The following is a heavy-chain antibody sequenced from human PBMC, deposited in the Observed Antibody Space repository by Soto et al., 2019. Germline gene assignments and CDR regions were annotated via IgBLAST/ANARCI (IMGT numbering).Heavy chain of an antibody. Sequence: ASVQVSCKASGYTFTSYYIHWVRQAPGQGLEWMGIINPSGGSTSYAQKFQGRVTMTRDTSTSTVYMELSSLRSEDTVVYYCARASHYYDSSGSYAVWGQGTTVTVSS. CDR2: INPSGGST. CDR3: ARASHYYDSSGSYAV. J-gene: IGHJ6*02. CDR1: GYTFTSYY. D-gene: IGHD3-22*01. V-gene: IGHV1-46*01.